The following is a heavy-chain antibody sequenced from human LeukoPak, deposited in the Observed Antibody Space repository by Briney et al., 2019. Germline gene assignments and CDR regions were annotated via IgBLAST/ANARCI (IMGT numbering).Heavy chain of an antibody. J-gene: IGHJ3*02. CDR1: AGSISNYY. CDR3: ARDRITTTVTGTQGDAFDI. D-gene: IGHD4-11*01. V-gene: IGHV4-59*12. Sequence: SETLSLTCTVSAGSISNYYWSWIRQPPGKGLEWIGYIYHSGSTYYNPSLKSRVTISVDRSKNQFSLKLSSVTAADTAVYYCARDRITTTVTGTQGDAFDIWGQGTMVTVSS. CDR2: IYHSGST.